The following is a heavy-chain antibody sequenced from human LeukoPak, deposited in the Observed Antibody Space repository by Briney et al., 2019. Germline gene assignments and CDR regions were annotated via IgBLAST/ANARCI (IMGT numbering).Heavy chain of an antibody. D-gene: IGHD3-10*02. CDR1: GGSVSSGSYY. V-gene: IGHV4-61*01. Sequence: PSETLSLTCTVSGGSVSSGSYYWSWIRQPPGRGLEWIGYIYYSGGTKYNSSLKSRLTMSVDTSKNQFSLNLTSVTAADTAVYYCARETMFSGYYIDFWGQGILVTVSS. CDR2: IYYSGGT. CDR3: ARETMFSGYYIDF. J-gene: IGHJ4*02.